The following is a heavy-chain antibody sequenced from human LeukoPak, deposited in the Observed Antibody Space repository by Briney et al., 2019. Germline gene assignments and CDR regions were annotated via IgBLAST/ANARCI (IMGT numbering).Heavy chain of an antibody. CDR2: TYYRSKWYN. D-gene: IGHD3-22*01. V-gene: IGHV6-1*01. J-gene: IGHJ4*02. Sequence: SQTLSLICAISGDSVSSNSAAWNWIRQSPSRGLEWLGRTYYRSKWYNDYAVSVKSRITINPDTSKNQFSLQLNSVTPEDTAVYYCARDTGGYYDSSGYYDYWGQGTLVTVSS. CDR1: GDSVSSNSAA. CDR3: ARDTGGYYDSSGYYDY.